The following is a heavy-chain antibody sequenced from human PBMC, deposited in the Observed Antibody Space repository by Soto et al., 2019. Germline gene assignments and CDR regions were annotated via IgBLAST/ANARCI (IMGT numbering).Heavy chain of an antibody. D-gene: IGHD2-21*02. Sequence: PSETLSLTCTVSGGSVSSGSYYWSWIRQPPGKGLEWVGHMFYSGSTNYNPSLKSRVTISVDTSKNQFSLKLSSVTAADTAVYYCARGGCGGDCYWDYYGMDVWGQGTTVTVSS. J-gene: IGHJ6*02. V-gene: IGHV4-61*01. CDR1: GGSVSSGSYY. CDR2: MFYSGST. CDR3: ARGGCGGDCYWDYYGMDV.